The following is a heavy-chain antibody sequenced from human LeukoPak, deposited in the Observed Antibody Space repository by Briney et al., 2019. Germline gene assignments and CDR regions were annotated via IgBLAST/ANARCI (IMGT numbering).Heavy chain of an antibody. Sequence: GGSLRLSCAASGFTVSSNYMSWVRQAPGKGLEWVSVIYSGGSTYYADSGKGRFTISRDNSKNTLYLQMNSLRAEDTAVYYCAKKGGSSGSYRGYFQHWGQGTLVTVSS. CDR2: IYSGGST. CDR1: GFTVSSNY. CDR3: AKKGGSSGSYRGYFQH. J-gene: IGHJ1*01. D-gene: IGHD1-26*01. V-gene: IGHV3-53*01.